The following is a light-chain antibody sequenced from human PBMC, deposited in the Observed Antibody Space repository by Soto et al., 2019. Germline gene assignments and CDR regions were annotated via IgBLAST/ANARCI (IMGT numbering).Light chain of an antibody. CDR2: GAS. CDR1: QSVTSN. V-gene: IGKV3-15*01. J-gene: IGKJ1*01. Sequence: EIKMTQSPGPLSLNKEERATLSCRASQSVTSNYLAWYQQKPGQAPRLLIYGASTRAAGIPARFSGSGSGTEFTLIISSLQSEDFAVYYCQDYSDWPTWTFGQGTKVDI. CDR3: QDYSDWPTWT.